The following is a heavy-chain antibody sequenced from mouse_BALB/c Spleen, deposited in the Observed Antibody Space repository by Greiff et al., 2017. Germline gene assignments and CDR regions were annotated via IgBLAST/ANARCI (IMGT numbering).Heavy chain of an antibody. CDR3: ARAWPRAY. CDR1: GFNIKDTY. Sequence: VQLQHSGAELVKPGASVKLSCTASGFNIKDTYMHWVKQRPEQGLEWIGRIDPANGNTKYDPKFQGKATITADTSSNTAYLQLSSLTSEDTAVYYCARAWPRAYWGQGTLVTVSA. J-gene: IGHJ3*01. V-gene: IGHV14-3*02. CDR2: IDPANGNT.